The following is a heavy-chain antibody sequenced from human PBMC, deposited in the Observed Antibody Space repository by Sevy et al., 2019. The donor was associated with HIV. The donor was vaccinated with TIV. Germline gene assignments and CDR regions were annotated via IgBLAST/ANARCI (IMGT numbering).Heavy chain of an antibody. CDR1: GYTFTDYY. D-gene: IGHD2-15*01. CDR2: INPNSGGT. CDR3: AMVFGYCSGGSCPADYYGMDV. Sequence: ASVKVSCKASGYTFTDYYIHWVRQAPGQGLEWMGWINPNSGGTNYAQKFQGWVTMTRDTSISTAYMELSRLRSDDTAVYYCAMVFGYCSGGSCPADYYGMDVWGQGTTVTVSS. V-gene: IGHV1-2*04. J-gene: IGHJ6*02.